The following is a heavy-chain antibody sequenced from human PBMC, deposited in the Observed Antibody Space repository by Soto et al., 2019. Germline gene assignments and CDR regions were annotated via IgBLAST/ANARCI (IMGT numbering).Heavy chain of an antibody. CDR2: IIPIFGTA. Sequence: SVKVSCKASGGTFSSYAISWVRQAPGQGLEWMGGIIPIFGTANYAQKFQGRVTITADESTSTAYMELSSLRSEDTAVYYCAREGYYYDSSGYRNWFDPWGQGTLVTVSS. J-gene: IGHJ5*02. D-gene: IGHD3-22*01. V-gene: IGHV1-69*13. CDR1: GGTFSSYA. CDR3: AREGYYYDSSGYRNWFDP.